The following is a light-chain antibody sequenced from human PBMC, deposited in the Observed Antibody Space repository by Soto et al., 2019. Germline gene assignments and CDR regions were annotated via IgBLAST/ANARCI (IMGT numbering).Light chain of an antibody. CDR3: MQCLQSPFT. V-gene: IGKV2-28*01. J-gene: IGKJ4*02. Sequence: DIVMTQSPLSLPVTPGEPASISCRSSQSLLHSNGYNYLDWYLQKPGQSPQLLIYLGSSRASGVPERFSGSGSGTVFTLISSRVEAEDVGVYYCMQCLQSPFTFGRGTKVEIK. CDR2: LGS. CDR1: QSLLHSNGYNY.